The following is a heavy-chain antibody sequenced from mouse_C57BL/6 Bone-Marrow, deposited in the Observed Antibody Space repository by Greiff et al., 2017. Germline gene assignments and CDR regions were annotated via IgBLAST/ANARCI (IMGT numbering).Heavy chain of an antibody. CDR3: ARDARFSYYPFAY. Sequence: EVKLVESGGGLVQSGRSLRLSCATSGFTFSDFYLEWVRQAPGKGLEWIAASRNKANDYTTEYSASVKDRFIVSRDTSQRILYLQMNALRAEDTAIYDCARDARFSYYPFAYWGQGTLVTVSA. CDR2: SRNKANDYTT. J-gene: IGHJ3*01. D-gene: IGHD2-12*01. V-gene: IGHV7-1*01. CDR1: GFTFSDFY.